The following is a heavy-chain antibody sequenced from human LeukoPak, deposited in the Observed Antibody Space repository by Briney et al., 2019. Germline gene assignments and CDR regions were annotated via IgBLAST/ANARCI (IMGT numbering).Heavy chain of an antibody. V-gene: IGHV4-4*07. D-gene: IGHD3-10*01. CDR3: ARDSGTTGEVKFDP. CDR2: IYASGTI. CDR1: GGSIRSYY. J-gene: IGHJ5*02. Sequence: SETLSLTCTVSGGSIRSYYWSWIRQPAGKGLEWIGRIYASGTITYNPSLESRVSMSVDTSKNQFSLNLSSVTAADTALYYWARDSGTTGEVKFDPWGQGTLVTVSS.